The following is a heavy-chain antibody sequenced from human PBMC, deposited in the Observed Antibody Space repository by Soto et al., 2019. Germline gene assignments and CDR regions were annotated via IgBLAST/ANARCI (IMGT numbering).Heavy chain of an antibody. D-gene: IGHD1-26*01. CDR3: ARDDEGGSDCDLGY. CDR2: ILSDGSNK. J-gene: IGHJ4*02. CDR1: GFTLSSHA. Sequence: QVQLVESGGGVVQPGRSLRLSCAVSGFTLSSHAMHGVRQAPGKGLEWVALILSDGSNKYYADSVKGRFTTSRDNSKNTMYLQMNSLSVEDTALYYCARDDEGGSDCDLGYWGQGALVTVSA. V-gene: IGHV3-30*14.